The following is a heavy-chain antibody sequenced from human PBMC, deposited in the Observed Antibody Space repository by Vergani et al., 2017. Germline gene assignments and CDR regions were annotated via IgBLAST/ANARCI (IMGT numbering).Heavy chain of an antibody. D-gene: IGHD4-17*01. Sequence: QVQLVQSGAEVKKPGSSVKLSCKSSGGTFTTYAFSWVRQAPGQGLQWMGGIIPMFGAPKYAQGFQGRVTITADESTSTGHMELNSLKSEDTAIYYCARSPTVTKFWYFDLWGRGTLVTVSS. CDR3: ARSPTVTKFWYFDL. J-gene: IGHJ2*01. V-gene: IGHV1-69*01. CDR1: GGTFTTYA. CDR2: IIPMFGAP.